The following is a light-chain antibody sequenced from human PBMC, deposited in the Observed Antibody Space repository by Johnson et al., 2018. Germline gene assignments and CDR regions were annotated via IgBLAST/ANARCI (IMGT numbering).Light chain of an antibody. Sequence: QSVLTQPPSVSAAPGQKVTISCSGSSSNIGNNYVSWYQQLPGTAPKLLIYENNKRPSGIPDRFSGSKSGTSATLGITGLQTGDEADDYGGTWDSSLSAGNVVGTGTKVTVL. J-gene: IGLJ1*01. V-gene: IGLV1-51*02. CDR2: ENN. CDR1: SSNIGNNY. CDR3: GTWDSSLSAGNV.